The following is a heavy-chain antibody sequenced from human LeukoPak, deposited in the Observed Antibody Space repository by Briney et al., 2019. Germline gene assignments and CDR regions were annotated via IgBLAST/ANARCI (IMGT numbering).Heavy chain of an antibody. J-gene: IGHJ4*02. D-gene: IGHD3-16*02. CDR2: ISPILGTA. CDR1: GGSFGRYA. V-gene: IGHV1-69*13. CDR3: AREPYRELSYRQGFDY. Sequence: VASVTVSCKAPGGSFGRYAISWVRQAPGQGLEWMGGISPILGTANYAQKIQGRVTITADESTSTAYMELSSLRSEDTAVYYCAREPYRELSYRQGFDYWGQGTLVTVSS.